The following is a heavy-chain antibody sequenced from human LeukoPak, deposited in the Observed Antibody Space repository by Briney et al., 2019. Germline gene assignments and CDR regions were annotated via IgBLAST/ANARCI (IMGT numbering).Heavy chain of an antibody. CDR1: GGTFSSYA. Sequence: ASVKVSCKASGGTFSSYAIGWVRQAPGQGLEWMGWISAYNGNTNYAQKLQGRVTMTTDTSTSTAYMELRSLRSDDTAVYYCARDLYPYGSGSYYNYWGQGTLVTVSS. D-gene: IGHD3-10*01. CDR2: ISAYNGNT. CDR3: ARDLYPYGSGSYYNY. V-gene: IGHV1-18*01. J-gene: IGHJ4*02.